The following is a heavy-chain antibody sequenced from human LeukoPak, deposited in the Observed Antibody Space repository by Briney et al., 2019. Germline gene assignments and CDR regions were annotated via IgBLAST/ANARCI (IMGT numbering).Heavy chain of an antibody. V-gene: IGHV5-51*01. CDR3: ARSPDAFDI. J-gene: IGHJ3*02. CDR1: GYIFTSXW. CDR2: IYPGDSDT. Sequence: SXXXSGYIFTSXWIGWVRQMPGKGLEWVGIIYPGDSDTIYSPSFQGQVTISADKSNITAYLKRNRLRASDTAMYYCARSPDAFDIWGQGTMVTVSS.